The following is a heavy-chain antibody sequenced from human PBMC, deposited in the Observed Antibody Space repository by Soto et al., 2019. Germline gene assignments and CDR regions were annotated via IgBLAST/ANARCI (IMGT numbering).Heavy chain of an antibody. D-gene: IGHD6-19*01. V-gene: IGHV6-1*01. CDR1: EDSGASNSAA. Sequence: PSQTLPLTCAISEDSGASNSAAWNWIRQSPSRGLEWLGRTYYRSKWYNDYAVSVKSRITINPDTSKNQFSLQLNSVTPEDTAVYYCARERWLAARGIDYYGMDVWGQGTTVTVSS. CDR3: ARERWLAARGIDYYGMDV. CDR2: TYYRSKWYN. J-gene: IGHJ6*02.